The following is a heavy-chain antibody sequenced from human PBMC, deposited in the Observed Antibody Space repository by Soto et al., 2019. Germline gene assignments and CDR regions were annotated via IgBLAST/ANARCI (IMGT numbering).Heavy chain of an antibody. Sequence: QVQLQESGPGLVKPSETLSLTCTVSGGSISTYFWSWIRQPAGGGLEWIGRIYTTGSTNYNPSLKSRVTMYLDTSRNQGSLKLSSVSVADTAVYYCAREGGYFDSSGSGVYHYHGVDVWGQGTTVTVSS. CDR3: AREGGYFDSSGSGVYHYHGVDV. CDR2: IYTTGST. D-gene: IGHD3-22*01. J-gene: IGHJ6*02. V-gene: IGHV4-4*07. CDR1: GGSISTYF.